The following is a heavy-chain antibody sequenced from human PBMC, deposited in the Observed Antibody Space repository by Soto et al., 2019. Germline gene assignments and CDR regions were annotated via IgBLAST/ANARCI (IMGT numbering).Heavy chain of an antibody. CDR1: GFTISSYA. D-gene: IGHD1-1*01. Sequence: GGSLRLSCAASGFTISSYAMSWVSQAPGKGLEWVSAISDRGDTTHYADSVKGRFTISRDTSKNTLYLQMNTLRAEDTAVYYCAKDKPGTTSFDYWGQGTLVTVSS. V-gene: IGHV3-23*01. CDR3: AKDKPGTTSFDY. J-gene: IGHJ4*02. CDR2: ISDRGDTT.